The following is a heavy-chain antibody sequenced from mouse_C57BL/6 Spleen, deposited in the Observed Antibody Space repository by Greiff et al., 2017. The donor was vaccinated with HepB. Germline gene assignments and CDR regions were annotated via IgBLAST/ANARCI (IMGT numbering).Heavy chain of an antibody. CDR3: AREGILGYYAMDY. Sequence: VQRVESGPELVKPGASVKISCKASGYAFSSSWMNWVKQRPGKGLEWIGRIYPGDGDTNYNGKFKGKATLTADKSSSTAYMQLSSLTSEDSAVYFCAREGILGYYAMDYWGQGTSVTVSS. CDR1: GYAFSSSW. J-gene: IGHJ4*01. V-gene: IGHV1-82*01. CDR2: IYPGDGDT. D-gene: IGHD3-3*01.